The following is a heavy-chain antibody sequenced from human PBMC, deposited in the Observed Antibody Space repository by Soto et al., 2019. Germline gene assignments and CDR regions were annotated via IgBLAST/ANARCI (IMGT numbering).Heavy chain of an antibody. Sequence: PSETLSLTCTVSGGSISSSSYYWGWIRQPPGKGLEWIGSIYCSGSTYYNPSLKSRVTISVDTSKNQFSLKLSSVTAADTAVYYCAGKGAGGGYSAFDIWGQGTMVTVSS. CDR3: AGKGAGGGYSAFDI. D-gene: IGHD1-26*01. CDR2: IYCSGST. V-gene: IGHV4-39*01. J-gene: IGHJ3*02. CDR1: GGSISSSSYY.